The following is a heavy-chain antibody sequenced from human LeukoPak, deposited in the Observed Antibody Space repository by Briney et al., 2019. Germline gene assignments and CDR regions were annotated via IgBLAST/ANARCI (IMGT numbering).Heavy chain of an antibody. D-gene: IGHD1-26*01. CDR1: GVSVSSDIYY. Sequence: SETLSLTCTVSGVSVSSDIYYWSWIRQPPGKELEWIGYMHHSGGTYYSPSFKSRLTISVDTSKNQFSLNLSSVTAADTAVYYCARIRVGATFDFWGQGTLVTVSS. J-gene: IGHJ4*02. CDR3: ARIRVGATFDF. V-gene: IGHV4-61*01. CDR2: MHHSGGT.